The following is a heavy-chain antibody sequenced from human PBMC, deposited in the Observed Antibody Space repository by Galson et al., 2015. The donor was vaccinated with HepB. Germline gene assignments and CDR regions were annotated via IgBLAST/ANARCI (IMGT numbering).Heavy chain of an antibody. CDR2: IIPIFGTP. Sequence: SVKVSCKASGGTFGSHSINWVRQAPGQGLEWMGGIIPIFGTPNYAQKFQGRITITADESTTTAYMEVNSLRSEDTAVYYCARGEATQREGNNYVILTDYGLDYWGQGTLVSVSS. CDR1: GGTFGSHS. CDR3: ARGEATQREGNNYVILTDYGLDY. V-gene: IGHV1-69*13. D-gene: IGHD3-9*01. J-gene: IGHJ4*02.